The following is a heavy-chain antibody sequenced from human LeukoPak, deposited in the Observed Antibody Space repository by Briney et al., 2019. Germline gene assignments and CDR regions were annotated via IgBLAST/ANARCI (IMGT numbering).Heavy chain of an antibody. D-gene: IGHD1-26*01. Sequence: GGSLSLSCAASGFTFSSYWMSWVRQARGKGLEWVANIKQDGREKYYVDSVKRRFTIPKDNAKNSRYLQMNSLRAEDTAVYYCSRVTVGATNYYYYDMDVWGKGTTVTVSS. CDR2: IKQDGREK. V-gene: IGHV3-7*01. CDR1: GFTFSSYW. J-gene: IGHJ6*03. CDR3: SRVTVGATNYYYYDMDV.